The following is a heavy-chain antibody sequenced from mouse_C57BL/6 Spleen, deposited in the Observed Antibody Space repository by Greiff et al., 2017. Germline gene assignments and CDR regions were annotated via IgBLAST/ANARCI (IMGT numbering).Heavy chain of an antibody. Sequence: EVQLKESGPGLVKPSQSLSLTCSVTGYSITSGYYWNWIRQFPGNKLEWMGYISYDGSNNYNPSLKNRISITRDTSKNQFFLKLNSVTTEDTATYYCARDYGSHYWGQGTTLTVSS. V-gene: IGHV3-6*01. CDR3: ARDYGSHY. J-gene: IGHJ2*01. D-gene: IGHD2-2*01. CDR1: GYSITSGYY. CDR2: ISYDGSN.